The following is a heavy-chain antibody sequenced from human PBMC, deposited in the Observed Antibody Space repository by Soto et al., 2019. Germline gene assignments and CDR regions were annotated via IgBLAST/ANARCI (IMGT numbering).Heavy chain of an antibody. V-gene: IGHV1-18*01. CDR3: ARDLAVGLVDY. D-gene: IGHD6-19*01. Sequence: QVQLVQSGAEVKKPGASLKVSCKASGYTFTSYGISWVRQAPGQGLEWMGWISAYNGNTKYAQKLQGRVTMTTDTSTSTGYMEVRSLRSDDTAVYYCARDLAVGLVDYWGQGTLVTVSS. CDR1: GYTFTSYG. J-gene: IGHJ4*02. CDR2: ISAYNGNT.